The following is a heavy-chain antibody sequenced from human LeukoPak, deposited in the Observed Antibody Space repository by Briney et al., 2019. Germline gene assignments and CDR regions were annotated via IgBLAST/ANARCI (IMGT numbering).Heavy chain of an antibody. D-gene: IGHD3-3*01. CDR1: GYTFTSYG. V-gene: IGHV1-18*01. J-gene: IGHJ4*02. CDR3: ATDLGWPPGY. CDR2: ISAYNGNT. Sequence: GASVKASCKASGYTFTSYGISWVRQAPGQGLEWMGWISAYNGNTNYAQKLQGRVTMTEDTSTDTAYMELSSLRSEDTAVYYCATDLGWPPGYWGQGTLVTVSS.